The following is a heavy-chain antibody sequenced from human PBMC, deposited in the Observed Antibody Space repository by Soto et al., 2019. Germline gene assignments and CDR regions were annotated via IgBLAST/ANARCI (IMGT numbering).Heavy chain of an antibody. CDR3: ARDALQGGSYHYYYYGMDV. CDR2: IIPIFGTA. J-gene: IGHJ6*02. V-gene: IGHV1-69*13. Sequence: GASVKVSCKASGGTFSSYAISWVRQAPGQGLEWMGGIIPIFGTANYAQKFQGRVTITADESTSTAYMELSSLRSEDTAVYYCARDALQGGSYHYYYYGMDVWGQGTTVTVSS. D-gene: IGHD1-26*01. CDR1: GGTFSSYA.